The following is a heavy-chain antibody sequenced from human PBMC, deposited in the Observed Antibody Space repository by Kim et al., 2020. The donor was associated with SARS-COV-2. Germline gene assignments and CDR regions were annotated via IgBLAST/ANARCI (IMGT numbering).Heavy chain of an antibody. CDR3: AKDNSYDSSAYFGG. V-gene: IGHV3-33*06. Sequence: ADSVKGRFPISRDNSKNTVYLQMNSLRAEDTAVYYCAKDNSYDSSAYFGGWGQGTLVTVSS. J-gene: IGHJ4*02. D-gene: IGHD3-22*01.